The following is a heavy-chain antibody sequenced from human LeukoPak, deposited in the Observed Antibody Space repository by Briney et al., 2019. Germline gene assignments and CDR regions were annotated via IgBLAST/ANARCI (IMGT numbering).Heavy chain of an antibody. Sequence: SETLSLTCAVYGGSFSGYYWSWIRQPPGKGLEWIGEINHSGSTNYNPSLKSRVTISVDTSKNQFSLKLSSVPAADTAVYYCASSWVVPAALNLGTYYYYGMDVWGKGTTVTVSS. V-gene: IGHV4-34*01. D-gene: IGHD2-2*01. CDR3: ASSWVVPAALNLGTYYYYGMDV. J-gene: IGHJ6*04. CDR1: GGSFSGYY. CDR2: INHSGST.